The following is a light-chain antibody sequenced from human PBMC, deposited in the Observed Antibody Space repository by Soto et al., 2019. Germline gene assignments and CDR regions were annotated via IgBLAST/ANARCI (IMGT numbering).Light chain of an antibody. J-gene: IGLJ1*01. V-gene: IGLV1-40*01. Sequence: QSVLTQPPSVSGAPGQRVTISCTGSSSNIGAGYDVHWYQQLPGTAPKLLVYTNSNRPSGVPDRFSGSKSGTSASLAITGLQAEDEAHYYCQSYDSSLRGFVFGTGTKLTVL. CDR2: TNS. CDR1: SSNIGAGYD. CDR3: QSYDSSLRGFV.